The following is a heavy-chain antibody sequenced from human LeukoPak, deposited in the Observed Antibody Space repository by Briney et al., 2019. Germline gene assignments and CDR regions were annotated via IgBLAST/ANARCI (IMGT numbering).Heavy chain of an antibody. J-gene: IGHJ3*02. CDR2: SKPNSGGT. CDR1: GYTFTGYY. V-gene: IGHV1-2*02. CDR3: ARDQEWELLAAFDI. Sequence: ASVKVSCKVSGYTFTGYYMHWVRQAPGQGLEWMGWSKPNSGGTNYAQKFQGRVTMTRDTSISTAYMELSRLRSDDTAVYYCARDQEWELLAAFDIWGQGTMVTVSS. D-gene: IGHD1-26*01.